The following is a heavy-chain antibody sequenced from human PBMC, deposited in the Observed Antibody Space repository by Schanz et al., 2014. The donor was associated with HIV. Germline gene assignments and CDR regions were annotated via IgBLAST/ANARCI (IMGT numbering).Heavy chain of an antibody. V-gene: IGHV1-46*01. CDR2: INPIGGST. CDR3: ARAPYRSGWYGVDY. D-gene: IGHD6-19*01. J-gene: IGHJ4*02. Sequence: QVQLVQSGAEVKKPGSSVKVFCRASGGTFINYAFSWVRQAPGQGLEWMAIINPIGGSTSYAQRLQGRVTMTRDTSTSTVYMELSSLRSEDTAVYYCARAPYRSGWYGVDYWGQGTLVTVSS. CDR1: GGTFINYA.